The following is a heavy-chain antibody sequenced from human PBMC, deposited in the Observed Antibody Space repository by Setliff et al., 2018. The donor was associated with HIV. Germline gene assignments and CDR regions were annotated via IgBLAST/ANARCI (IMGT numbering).Heavy chain of an antibody. CDR2: INPTGGST. V-gene: IGHV1-46*01. J-gene: IGHJ6*03. CDR1: GYSFTNHY. D-gene: IGHD3-3*01. Sequence: ASVKVSCKPSGYSFTNHYMHWVRQAPGQGLEWMGVINPTGGSTRNTQKFQGRVAMTRDTSISTAYMELSRLRSDDTAVYYCVRGVQSPPHYSYYYMDVWGEGTMVTVSS. CDR3: VRGVQSPPHYSYYYMDV.